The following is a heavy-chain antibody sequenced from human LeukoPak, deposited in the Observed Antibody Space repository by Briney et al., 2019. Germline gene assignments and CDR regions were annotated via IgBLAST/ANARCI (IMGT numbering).Heavy chain of an antibody. V-gene: IGHV4-4*07. Sequence: RPSETLSLTCTVSGGSISGYYWSWIRQPAGKGLEWIGRIYTSGTTHDNPSLKSRVTMSVDTSKNQVSLKVSSVTAADTAVYYCARATNYDLWSAYYHHMDVWGKGTTVTVSS. CDR2: IYTSGTT. CDR1: GGSISGYY. J-gene: IGHJ6*04. D-gene: IGHD3-3*01. CDR3: ARATNYDLWSAYYHHMDV.